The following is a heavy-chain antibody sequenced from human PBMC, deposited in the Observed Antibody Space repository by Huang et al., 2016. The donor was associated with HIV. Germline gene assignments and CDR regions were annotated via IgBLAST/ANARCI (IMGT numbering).Heavy chain of an antibody. V-gene: IGHV7-4-1*02. J-gene: IGHJ3*02. Sequence: QLVQSGSELQKPGASVRVSCKSSGHTFSSYVVNWVRQAPGQGPEWRGWININTGETTYAQDFTGRFVFSRDTSVNTTYRHISSLKAADTAVYFCASPKYCSSDTCYKWAFDMWGQGTMVTVS. CDR1: GHTFSSYV. CDR2: ININTGET. D-gene: IGHD2-2*02. CDR3: ASPKYCSSDTCYKWAFDM.